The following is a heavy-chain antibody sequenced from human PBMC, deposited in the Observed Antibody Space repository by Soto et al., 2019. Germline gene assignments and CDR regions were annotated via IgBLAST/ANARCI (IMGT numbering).Heavy chain of an antibody. CDR1: GGSFSGYY. Sequence: PSETLSLTCAVYGGSFSGYYWTWIRQPPGAGLEWIGEINHSGSTNYNPSLKSRVTISVDTSKNQFSLKLTSVTAADTAVYYCARQEGGVATIYYYYGMDVWGQGTTVTVSS. D-gene: IGHD5-12*01. CDR3: ARQEGGVATIYYYYGMDV. J-gene: IGHJ6*02. V-gene: IGHV4-34*01. CDR2: INHSGST.